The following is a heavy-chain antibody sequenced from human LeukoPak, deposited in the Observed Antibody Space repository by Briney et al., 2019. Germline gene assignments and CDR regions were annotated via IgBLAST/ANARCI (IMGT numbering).Heavy chain of an antibody. CDR3: ARGGSSGWYGRGFFDY. Sequence: SETLSLTCTVSGGSISSSSYYWGWIRQPPGKGLEWIGSIYYSGSTYYNPSLKSRVTISVDTSKNQFSLNLTSVTAADTAIYYCARGGSSGWYGRGFFDYWGQGTLVTVSS. J-gene: IGHJ4*02. CDR1: GGSISSSSYY. V-gene: IGHV4-39*07. D-gene: IGHD6-19*01. CDR2: IYYSGST.